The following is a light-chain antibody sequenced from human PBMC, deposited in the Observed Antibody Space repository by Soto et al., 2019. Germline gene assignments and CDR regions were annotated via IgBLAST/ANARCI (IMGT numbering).Light chain of an antibody. J-gene: IGLJ2*01. CDR1: SSDVGGYNY. CDR3: SSYTSSVTMV. V-gene: IGLV2-14*03. Sequence: QSALTQPASMSGSPGQSITISCTGTSSDVGGYNYVHWYQQHPGKAPKLIIYDVTNRPSGISNRFFGSKSGNTASLTISGLRTEDEATYYCSSYTSSVTMVFGGGTKLTVL. CDR2: DVT.